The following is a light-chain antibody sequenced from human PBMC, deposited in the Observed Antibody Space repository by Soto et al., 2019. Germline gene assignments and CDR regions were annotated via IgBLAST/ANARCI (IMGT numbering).Light chain of an antibody. V-gene: IGKV1-9*01. J-gene: IGKJ5*01. CDR3: QQLYIFPLT. CDR1: QTITTW. Sequence: DRRWTQYHHNMSASVGDRVTITYRASQTITTWMAWYQQKPGKAPKLLIYAASTLQSGVPSRFSGGESGTEFTLTISSLQPEDSATYYCQQLYIFPLTFGQGTRLEIK. CDR2: AAS.